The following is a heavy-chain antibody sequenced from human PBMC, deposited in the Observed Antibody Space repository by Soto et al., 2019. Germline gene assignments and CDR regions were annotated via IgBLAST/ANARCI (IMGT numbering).Heavy chain of an antibody. CDR2: ISYIGST. CDR3: AREGPLTGTTYYASGTDV. V-gene: IGHV4-59*01. J-gene: IGHJ6*02. Sequence: QVQLQESGPGLVKPSETLSLTCTVSGGSISSYYWSWIRQPPGKGLEWIGYISYIGSTNYNPSLKRRATLSVDADQNQFYLKMSSVTAADTDVYCCAREGPLTGTTYYASGTDVRCQGTTVTVSS. CDR1: GGSISSYY. D-gene: IGHD1-1*01.